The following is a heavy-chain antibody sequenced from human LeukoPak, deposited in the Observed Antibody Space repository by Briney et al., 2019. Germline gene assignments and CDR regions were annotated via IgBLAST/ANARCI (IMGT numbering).Heavy chain of an antibody. D-gene: IGHD4-17*01. J-gene: IGHJ3*02. CDR3: ARHDYGGFSEHDAFDI. V-gene: IGHV4-59*08. CDR1: GGSISSYY. CDR2: IYYSGST. Sequence: SETLSLTCTVSGGSISSYYWSWIRQPPGKGLEWIGYIYYSGSTNYNPSLKSRVTISVDTSKNQFSLKLSSVTAADTAVYYCARHDYGGFSEHDAFDIWGQGTMVTVSS.